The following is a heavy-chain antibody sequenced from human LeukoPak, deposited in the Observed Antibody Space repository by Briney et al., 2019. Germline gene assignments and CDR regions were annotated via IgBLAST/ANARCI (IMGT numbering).Heavy chain of an antibody. CDR1: GYTFTSYG. CDR3: ARESPVLRFLEWSPRASHNWFDP. CDR2: ISAYNGNT. D-gene: IGHD3-3*01. J-gene: IGHJ5*02. Sequence: ASVKVSCKASGYTFTSYGISWVRQAPGQGLEWMGWISAYNGNTNYAQKLQGRVTMTTDTSTSTAYMELRSLRSDDTAVYYCARESPVLRFLEWSPRASHNWFDPWGQGTLVTVSS. V-gene: IGHV1-18*01.